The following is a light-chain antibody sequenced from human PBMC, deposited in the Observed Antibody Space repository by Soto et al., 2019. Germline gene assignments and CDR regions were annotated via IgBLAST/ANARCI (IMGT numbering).Light chain of an antibody. V-gene: IGKV3-20*01. J-gene: IGKJ1*01. CDR2: GAS. Sequence: VLTQSPGTLSLSPGERATLSCRASQSVSSSYLAWYQQKPAQAPRLLIYGASSRATGIPDRFSGSGSGTDFTLTISSLQSEDFAVYYCQQYHYWWTFGQGTKVAIK. CDR3: QQYHYWWT. CDR1: QSVSSSY.